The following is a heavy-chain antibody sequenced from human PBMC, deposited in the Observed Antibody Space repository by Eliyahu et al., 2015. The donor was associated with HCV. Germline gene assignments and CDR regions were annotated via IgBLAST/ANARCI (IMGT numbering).Heavy chain of an antibody. Sequence: EVQLLESGGGLVQPGGSXRLSCAAXGFTFSSYAMXXVRQAXGKGLEWVSAISGSGGSTYYADSVKGRFTISRDNSKNTLYLQMNSLRAEDTAVYYCAKDLVVVPAAIVGSYYYGMDVWGQGTTVTVSS. J-gene: IGHJ6*02. V-gene: IGHV3-23*01. CDR2: ISGSGGST. CDR1: GFTFSSYA. CDR3: AKDLVVVPAAIVGSYYYGMDV. D-gene: IGHD2-2*02.